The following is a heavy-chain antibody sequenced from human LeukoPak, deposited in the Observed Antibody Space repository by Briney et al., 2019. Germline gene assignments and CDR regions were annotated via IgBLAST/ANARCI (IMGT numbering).Heavy chain of an antibody. D-gene: IGHD2-8*01. CDR2: INANSGGT. CDR1: GYTFTGYQ. CDR3: ARGEDLGVAMDYYYGLDV. Sequence: RASVKVSCKSSGYTFTGYQMHWVRQAPGQGLEWMGRINANSGGTNTAQKFQGRVTMTRDTSKTTAYMELSGLRSDDTAVYYCARGEDLGVAMDYYYGLDVWGQGTTVTVSS. J-gene: IGHJ6*02. V-gene: IGHV1-2*06.